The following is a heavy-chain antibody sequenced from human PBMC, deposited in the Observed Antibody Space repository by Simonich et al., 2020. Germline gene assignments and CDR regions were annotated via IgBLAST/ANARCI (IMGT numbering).Heavy chain of an antibody. D-gene: IGHD2-15*01. CDR3: ARASRGTWWYYYFDY. CDR2: ISAYNSNT. J-gene: IGHJ4*02. V-gene: IGHV1-18*01. CDR1: GYTFTSYG. Sequence: QVQLVQSGAEVKKPGASVKVSCKASGYTFTSYGISWVRQAPGQGLEWMGWISAYNSNTNYEQKLQGRVTMTTDTSTSTAYMARRSLRSDDTAVYYCARASRGTWWYYYFDYWGQGTLVTVSS.